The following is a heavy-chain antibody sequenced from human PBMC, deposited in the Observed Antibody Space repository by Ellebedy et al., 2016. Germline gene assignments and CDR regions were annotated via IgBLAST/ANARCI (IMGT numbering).Heavy chain of an antibody. Sequence: ASVKVSXXASGYTFTTFSITWARQAPGQGLEWMGFVNTFSGNTKFAQKFQGRVSMTTDSSTHTAYMDLRSLRSDDTAMYYCAKTSGWGYGENWGQGTLVTVSS. J-gene: IGHJ4*02. CDR3: AKTSGWGYGEN. D-gene: IGHD3-10*01. CDR2: VNTFSGNT. CDR1: GYTFTTFS. V-gene: IGHV1-18*04.